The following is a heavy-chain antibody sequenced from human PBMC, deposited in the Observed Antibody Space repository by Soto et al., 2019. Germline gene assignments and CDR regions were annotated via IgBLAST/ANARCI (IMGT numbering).Heavy chain of an antibody. V-gene: IGHV3-33*01. J-gene: IGHJ6*02. CDR1: GFTFSSYG. CDR3: ARDLTYCGGDCYFPIIYYGMDV. D-gene: IGHD2-21*02. CDR2: IWYDGSNK. Sequence: ESGGGVVQPGRSLRLSCAASGFTFSSYGMHWVRQAPGKGLEWVAVIWYDGSNKYYADSVKGRFTISRDNSKNTLYLQMNSLRAEDTAVYYCARDLTYCGGDCYFPIIYYGMDVWGQGTTVTVSS.